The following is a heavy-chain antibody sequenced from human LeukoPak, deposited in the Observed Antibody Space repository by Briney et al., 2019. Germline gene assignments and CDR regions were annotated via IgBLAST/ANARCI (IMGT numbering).Heavy chain of an antibody. CDR3: ARDLLVGGSGYHY. D-gene: IGHD3-22*01. V-gene: IGHV3-7*01. CDR1: GFTFSSYS. Sequence: PGGSLRLSCAASGFTFSSYSMNWVRQAPGKGLEWVANIKQDGSERHYVDSVKGRFTISRDNAKNSLYLQMNSLRAEDTAVYYCARDLLVGGSGYHYWGQGTLVTVSS. CDR2: IKQDGSER. J-gene: IGHJ4*02.